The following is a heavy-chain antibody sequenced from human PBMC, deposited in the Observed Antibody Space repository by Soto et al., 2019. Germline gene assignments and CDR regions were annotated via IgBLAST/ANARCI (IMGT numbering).Heavy chain of an antibody. CDR3: ARSGMYYDILTGYYGQDQNAFDI. V-gene: IGHV1-8*01. J-gene: IGHJ3*02. CDR1: GYTFTSYD. D-gene: IGHD3-9*01. CDR2: MNPNSGNT. Sequence: ASVKVSCKASGYTFTSYDIKWVRQATGQGLEWMGWMNPNSGNTGYAQKFQGRVTMTRNTSISTAYMELSSLRSEDTAVYYCARSGMYYDILTGYYGQDQNAFDIWGQGTMVTVSS.